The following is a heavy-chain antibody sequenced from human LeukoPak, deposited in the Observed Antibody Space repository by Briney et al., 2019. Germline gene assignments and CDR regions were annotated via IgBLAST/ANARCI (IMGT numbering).Heavy chain of an antibody. CDR3: ARGPRGGSYHRNYYYYGMDV. Sequence: GASVKVSCKASGYTFTGYHMHWVRQAPGQGLEWMGWINPNSGGTNYAQKFQGWVTMTRDTSISTAYMELSRLRSDDTAVYYCARGPRGGSYHRNYYYYGMDVWGQGTTVTVSS. J-gene: IGHJ6*02. V-gene: IGHV1-2*04. D-gene: IGHD1-26*01. CDR2: INPNSGGT. CDR1: GYTFTGYH.